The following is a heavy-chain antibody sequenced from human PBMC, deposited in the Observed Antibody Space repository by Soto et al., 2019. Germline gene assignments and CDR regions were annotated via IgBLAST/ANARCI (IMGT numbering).Heavy chain of an antibody. D-gene: IGHD3-10*01. CDR1: GYTFTAYY. CDR2: INPKSGDT. Sequence: RASVKVSCKASGYTFTAYYVHWVRQAPGHGLEWMGWINPKSGDTTYAQKFQGRVTMTRDTSSSTAYLDLNRLKSDDTAVYYCARDQGLWLGKLLSYYYGMDLWGQGTTVTVSS. V-gene: IGHV1-2*02. J-gene: IGHJ6*02. CDR3: ARDQGLWLGKLLSYYYGMDL.